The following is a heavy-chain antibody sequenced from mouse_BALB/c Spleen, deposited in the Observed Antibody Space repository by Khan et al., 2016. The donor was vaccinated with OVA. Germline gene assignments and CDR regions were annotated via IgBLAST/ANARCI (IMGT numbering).Heavy chain of an antibody. V-gene: IGHV1S137*01. CDR2: INTYYGDV. CDR3: TRGGGESRFAY. J-gene: IGHJ3*01. Sequence: QIQLVQSGAELVRPGVSVKISCKGSGYTFTDFTMHWVKQSHAKSLEWIGIINTYYGDVTYNQKFKGKATMTVDKSSSTVYMELARLTSEDSAIYYCTRGGGESRFAYWGQGTLVTVSA. CDR1: GYTFTDFT.